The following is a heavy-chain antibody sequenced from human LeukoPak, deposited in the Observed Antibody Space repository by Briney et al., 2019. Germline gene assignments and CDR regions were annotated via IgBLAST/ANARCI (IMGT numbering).Heavy chain of an antibody. V-gene: IGHV3-23*01. D-gene: IGHD3-10*01. J-gene: IGHJ4*03. CDR3: ARDVANYYGSPLEAEYLDH. CDR1: GFTFSSHA. Sequence: GGSLRLSCAASGFTFSSHAMSWVRQAPGKGLEWVSAISGSGDSTYYADSVKGRFTISRDNSKNTLYLQMNSLRAEDTAVYYCARDVANYYGSPLEAEYLDHWGQGTLVPGFS. CDR2: ISGSGDST.